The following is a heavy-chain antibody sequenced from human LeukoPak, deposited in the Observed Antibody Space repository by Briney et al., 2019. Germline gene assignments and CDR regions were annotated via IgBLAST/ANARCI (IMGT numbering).Heavy chain of an antibody. J-gene: IGHJ5*02. CDR3: AGLIRPGWFDP. Sequence: SETLSLTCTVSGASISSSTDYWGWIRQPPGKGLEWIANIYYSGSTYYNPYLKSRVTISVDTSKNQFSLKLSSVTAADTAVYYCAGLIRPGWFDPWGQGTLVTVSS. D-gene: IGHD1-14*01. CDR2: IYYSGST. CDR1: GASISSSTDY. V-gene: IGHV4-39*01.